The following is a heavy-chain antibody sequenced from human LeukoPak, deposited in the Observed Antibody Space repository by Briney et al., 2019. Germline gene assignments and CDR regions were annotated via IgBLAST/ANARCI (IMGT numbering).Heavy chain of an antibody. CDR1: GFSVSSNY. Sequence: GGSLRLSCAASGFSVSSNYMSWVRQAPGKRLEWVSFLYSGGTTYYTDSVKGRFTISRDDSKNTLYLQMNSLRAEDTAVYYCARARWEGYCLDYWGQGTLVTVS. CDR2: LYSGGTT. V-gene: IGHV3-53*01. CDR3: ARARWEGYCLDY. D-gene: IGHD2-15*01. J-gene: IGHJ4*02.